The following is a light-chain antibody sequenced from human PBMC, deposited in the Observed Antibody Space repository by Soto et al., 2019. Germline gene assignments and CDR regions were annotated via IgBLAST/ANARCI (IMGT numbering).Light chain of an antibody. Sequence: DIQMTQSPSSLSASVGDRVTITCRASQTISNYVNWYQQEPGEAPKLLIHAASSLQGGVPSRFSGSGSGTDFTLTISSLQPEDFATYYCQQTYKTPLTFCGGTKVEI. CDR3: QQTYKTPLT. J-gene: IGKJ4*01. CDR1: QTISNY. CDR2: AAS. V-gene: IGKV1-39*01.